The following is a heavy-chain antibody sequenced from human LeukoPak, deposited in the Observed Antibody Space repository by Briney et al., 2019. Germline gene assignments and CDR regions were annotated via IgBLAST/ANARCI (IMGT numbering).Heavy chain of an antibody. D-gene: IGHD5-12*01. V-gene: IGHV4-30-4*01. Sequence: PSQTLSLTCTVSGGSISSGDYYWSWIRQPPGKGLEWIGYIYYSGSTYYNPSLKSRVTISVDTSKNQFSLKLSSVTAADTAVYYCARGVDYDWYYFDYWGQGTLVTVSS. CDR1: GGSISSGDYY. J-gene: IGHJ4*02. CDR3: ARGVDYDWYYFDY. CDR2: IYYSGST.